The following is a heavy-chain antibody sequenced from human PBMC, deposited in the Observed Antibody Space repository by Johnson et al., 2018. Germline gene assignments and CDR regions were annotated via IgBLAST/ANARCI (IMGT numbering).Heavy chain of an antibody. V-gene: IGHV4-4*02. D-gene: IGHD2-21*02. J-gene: IGHJ3*02. CDR1: GYSITNGDW. Sequence: QVQLQESGPGLVKPSGTLSLTCVVSGYSITNGDWWSWVRQTPGKGLEWIAYFYYTGNTNSNPSLKSRVSVSADTSKRELSLRLTSVTAADTALYYCVRGGRRDGDGFDIGGQGTMVTVSS. CDR2: FYYTGNT. CDR3: VRGGRRDGDGFDI.